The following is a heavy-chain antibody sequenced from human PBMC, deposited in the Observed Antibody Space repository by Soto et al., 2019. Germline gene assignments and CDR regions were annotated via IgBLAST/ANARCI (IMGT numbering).Heavy chain of an antibody. D-gene: IGHD3-16*01. CDR2: ISADGGRQ. V-gene: IGHV3-30-3*01. Sequence: GGALRLSCAASGFPFNTYSVHWVRQAPGKGLEWLAVISADGGRQYYADSVKGRFTISRDNSKYTLYLQMNSLRTEDTAVYYCARDHPKGYDPDYCHFDYWGQGT. CDR3: ARDHPKGYDPDYCHFDY. J-gene: IGHJ4*02. CDR1: GFPFNTYS.